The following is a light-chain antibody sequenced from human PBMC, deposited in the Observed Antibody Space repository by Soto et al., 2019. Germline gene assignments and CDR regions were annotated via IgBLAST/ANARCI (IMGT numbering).Light chain of an antibody. CDR1: QSITTY. CDR2: DTS. J-gene: IGKJ1*01. Sequence: EVVLTQSPATLSLSPGERATLSCRASQSITTYLACYQQNPAQAPRLLIYDTSNRTTGIPARFSGSGSGTDFTLTISSLEPEDFAVYYCQIRSVYWIFGQGTKVDIK. CDR3: QIRSVYWI. V-gene: IGKV3-11*01.